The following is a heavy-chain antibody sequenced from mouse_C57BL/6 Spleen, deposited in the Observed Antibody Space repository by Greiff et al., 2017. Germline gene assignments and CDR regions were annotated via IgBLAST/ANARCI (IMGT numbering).Heavy chain of an antibody. CDR1: GFTFSSYT. J-gene: IGHJ1*03. Sequence: EVMLVESGGGLVKPGGSLKLSCAASGFTFSSYTMSWVRQTPEKRLAWVATISGGGGNTYYPASVKGRCTISGDNAKNTLYLQMSSLRSADTALYYCARHPYSNLAFDVWGTGTTVTVSS. CDR3: ARHPYSNLAFDV. V-gene: IGHV5-9*01. D-gene: IGHD2-5*01. CDR2: ISGGGGNT.